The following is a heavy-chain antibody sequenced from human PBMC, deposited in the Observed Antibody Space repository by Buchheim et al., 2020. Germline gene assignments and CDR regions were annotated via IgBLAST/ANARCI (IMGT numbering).Heavy chain of an antibody. CDR1: GFTFSSYA. D-gene: IGHD3-3*01. CDR2: ISCSGGST. Sequence: EVQLLESGGGLVQPGGSLGLSCAASGFTFSSYAMSWVRQAPGKGLEWVSAISCSGGSTYYADYVKRRFTISRDKSKNTLYLQMNSMRAEDTAVYYCAKLGDGVVINWYFDLGGRGTL. V-gene: IGHV3-23*01. CDR3: AKLGDGVVINWYFDL. J-gene: IGHJ2*01.